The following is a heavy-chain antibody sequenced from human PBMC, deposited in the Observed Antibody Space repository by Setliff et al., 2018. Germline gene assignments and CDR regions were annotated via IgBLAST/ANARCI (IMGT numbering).Heavy chain of an antibody. V-gene: IGHV1-69*05. J-gene: IGHJ6*03. Sequence: GASVKVSCKASGDTFRSYGISWVRQAPGQGLEWMGGTIPMFGSTSYAQKFQGRVTIITDESTTTAYMELSSLGSEDTAAYYCVREGVDTRSSTDYRYYMDVWGKGTTVTVSS. CDR3: VREGVDTRSSTDYRYYMDV. CDR1: GDTFRSYG. D-gene: IGHD5-18*01. CDR2: TIPMFGST.